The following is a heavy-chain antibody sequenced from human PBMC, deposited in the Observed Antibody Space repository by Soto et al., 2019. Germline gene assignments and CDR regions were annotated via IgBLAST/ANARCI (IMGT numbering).Heavy chain of an antibody. V-gene: IGHV3-23*01. J-gene: IGHJ3*02. Sequence: EVQLLESGGGLVQPGGSLRLSCAASGFTFSSYAMSWVRQAPGKGLEWVAAISGSGGSTYYADSVKGRFTISRDNSKNTLYLQMNSLRAEDTDVYYCAKLDMYSGDSNYAFDIWGQGTMVTVSS. CDR2: ISGSGGST. CDR1: GFTFSSYA. D-gene: IGHD6-19*01. CDR3: AKLDMYSGDSNYAFDI.